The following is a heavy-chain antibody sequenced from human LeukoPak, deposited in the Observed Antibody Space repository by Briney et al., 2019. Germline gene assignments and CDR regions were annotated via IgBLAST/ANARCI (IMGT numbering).Heavy chain of an antibody. CDR3: AKGGKYYYDSSGYYYVMYYFDY. D-gene: IGHD3-22*01. V-gene: IGHV3-7*03. CDR1: GFTFSSYW. CDR2: IKQDESEK. J-gene: IGHJ4*02. Sequence: GGSLRLSCAASGFTFSSYWMTWVRQAPGKGLEWVANIKQDESEKYYVDSVKGRFTISRDNAKNSLYLQINGLRAEDTAVYYCAKGGKYYYDSSGYYYVMYYFDYWGQGTLVTVSS.